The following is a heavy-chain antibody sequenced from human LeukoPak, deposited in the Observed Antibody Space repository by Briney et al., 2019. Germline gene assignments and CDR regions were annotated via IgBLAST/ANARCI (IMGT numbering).Heavy chain of an antibody. CDR2: ISLAGQA. Sequence: PSETLSLTCGVSGGSISGTNWWSWVRQPPGQGLEWIGEISLAGQANYNPSLNGRVTMSLDKSSNQLSLHLTSVTAADTATYYCSRESGPFCPFGYWGQGTLVIVSS. D-gene: IGHD1-26*01. CDR3: SRESGPFCPFGY. J-gene: IGHJ4*02. V-gene: IGHV4/OR15-8*02. CDR1: GGSISGTNW.